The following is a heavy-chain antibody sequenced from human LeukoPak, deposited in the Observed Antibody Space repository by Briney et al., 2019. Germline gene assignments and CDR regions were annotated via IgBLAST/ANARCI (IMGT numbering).Heavy chain of an antibody. Sequence: ASVKVSCKASGYTFTNYYMHWVRQAPGQGLEWMGLIHPNDGDTKYTQEFQDRVTMTRDTSTSTAYMELRSLRSDDTAVYYCARDVSLIATPAGYWGQGTLVTVSS. V-gene: IGHV1-46*01. CDR1: GYTFTNYY. CDR3: ARDVSLIATPAGY. CDR2: IHPNDGDT. J-gene: IGHJ4*02. D-gene: IGHD6-13*01.